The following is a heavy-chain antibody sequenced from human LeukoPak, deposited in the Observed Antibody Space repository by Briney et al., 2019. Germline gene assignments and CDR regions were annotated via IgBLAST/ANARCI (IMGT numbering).Heavy chain of an antibody. CDR1: GGSISSGGYY. V-gene: IGHV4-39*01. CDR2: IYYSGST. CDR3: ARIRATYYYDSGGYEYFQH. D-gene: IGHD3-22*01. J-gene: IGHJ1*01. Sequence: SETLSLTCTVSGGSISSGGYYWSWIRQPPGKGLEWFGSIYYSGSTYYNPSLKSRVTISVDTSKNQFSLKLSSVTAADTAVYYCARIRATYYYDSGGYEYFQHWGQGTLVTVSS.